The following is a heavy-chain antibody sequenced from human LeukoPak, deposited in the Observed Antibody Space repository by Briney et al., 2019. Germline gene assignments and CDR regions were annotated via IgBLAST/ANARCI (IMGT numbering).Heavy chain of an antibody. CDR3: ARDQWGDHIVVVPAALSPSRAMDV. D-gene: IGHD2-2*01. V-gene: IGHV1-2*02. CDR1: GYTFTGYY. CDR2: INPNSGGT. J-gene: IGHJ6*03. Sequence: ASVKVSCKASGYTFTGYYMHWVRQAPGQGLEWMGWINPNSGGTNYAQKFQGRVTMTRDTSISTAYMELSRLRSDDTAVYYCARDQWGDHIVVVPAALSPSRAMDVWGKGTTVTVSS.